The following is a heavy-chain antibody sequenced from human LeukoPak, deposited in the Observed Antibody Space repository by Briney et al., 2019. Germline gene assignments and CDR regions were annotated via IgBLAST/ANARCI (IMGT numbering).Heavy chain of an antibody. CDR2: ITWDGGST. D-gene: IGHD5-24*01. CDR1: GLTFDDYA. Sequence: PGGSLRLSCAASGLTFDDYAMTWVRQAPGKGLEWVSLITWDGGSTYYADSVKGRFTISRDSSKKSLYLQMSSLRGEDTALYCCAKSRRGYNAVFDYWGQGTQVTVSS. V-gene: IGHV3-43D*03. J-gene: IGHJ4*02. CDR3: AKSRRGYNAVFDY.